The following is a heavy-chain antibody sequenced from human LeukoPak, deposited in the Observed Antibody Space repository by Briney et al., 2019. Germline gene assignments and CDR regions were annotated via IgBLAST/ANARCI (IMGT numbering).Heavy chain of an antibody. CDR2: IYYSGST. V-gene: IGHV4-59*01. D-gene: IGHD2-2*01. CDR3: ARGLRGGDYQLLFFCY. CDR1: GGSISSYY. J-gene: IGHJ4*02. Sequence: KSSETLSLTCTVSGGSISSYYWSWIRQPPGKGLEWIGYIYYSGSTNYNPSLKSRVTISVDTSKNQFSLNLPSVTASDTAAHYRARGLRGGDYQLLFFCYGGQGTLVSVFS.